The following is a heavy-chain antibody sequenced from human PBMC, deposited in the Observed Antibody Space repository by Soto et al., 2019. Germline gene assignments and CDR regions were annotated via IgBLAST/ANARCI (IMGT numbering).Heavy chain of an antibody. CDR3: ARNTDHRLVRGWLDP. V-gene: IGHV3-30-3*01. CDR1: ALSCSSSA. Sequence: GASLRLCCAASALSCSSSAMHWVRQAQGKGLEWVAMTSHDGSHEYYGDSAKGRFSVSRDNSHNILHLQMNSLRIEDTAVYFCARNTDHRLVRGWLDPWGQGTLVTVSS. CDR2: TSHDGSHE. J-gene: IGHJ5*01. D-gene: IGHD3-10*01.